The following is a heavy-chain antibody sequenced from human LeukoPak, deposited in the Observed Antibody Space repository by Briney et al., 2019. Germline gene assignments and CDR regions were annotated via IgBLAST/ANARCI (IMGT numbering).Heavy chain of an antibody. Sequence: GGSLRLSCAASGFIFSSYAMSWVRQAPGKGLEWVSVISGSGGSSYYADSVKGRFTISRDNSKNTVYLQMNRLRAEDTAVYYCAKHYDSSAYYYLDYWGQGTLVTVS. CDR3: AKHYDSSAYYYLDY. CDR2: ISGSGGSS. V-gene: IGHV3-23*01. CDR1: GFIFSSYA. D-gene: IGHD3-22*01. J-gene: IGHJ4*02.